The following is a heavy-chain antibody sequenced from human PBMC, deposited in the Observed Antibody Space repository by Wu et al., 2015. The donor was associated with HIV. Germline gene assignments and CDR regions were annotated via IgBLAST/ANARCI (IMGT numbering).Heavy chain of an antibody. D-gene: IGHD2-2*02. J-gene: IGHJ4*02. CDR1: SYTFSNYG. CDR3: ARDRVSCSSTSCYTPDF. V-gene: IGHV1-18*01. Sequence: QVQLVQSGAEVKKPGASVKVSCKASSYTFSNYGISWVRQARGQGLEWMGWINAHNGNTNYAQKIQGRVTMTRDTSTSTAYMELRSLRSDDTAIYYCARDRVSCSSTSCYTPDFWGQGTLVAVSS. CDR2: INAHNGNT.